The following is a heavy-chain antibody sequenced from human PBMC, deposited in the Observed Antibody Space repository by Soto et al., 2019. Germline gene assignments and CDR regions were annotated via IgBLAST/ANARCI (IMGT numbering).Heavy chain of an antibody. Sequence: ASVKVSCKASGYTFTSYYMHWVRQAPGQGLEWMGIINPSGGSTSYAQKFQGRVTMTRDTSTSTVYMELSSLRSEDTAVYYCARVPSDIVVVPAAIGPDYYYYYGMDVWGQGTTVTVSS. CDR3: ARVPSDIVVVPAAIGPDYYYYYGMDV. CDR2: INPSGGST. V-gene: IGHV1-46*01. CDR1: GYTFTSYY. J-gene: IGHJ6*02. D-gene: IGHD2-2*01.